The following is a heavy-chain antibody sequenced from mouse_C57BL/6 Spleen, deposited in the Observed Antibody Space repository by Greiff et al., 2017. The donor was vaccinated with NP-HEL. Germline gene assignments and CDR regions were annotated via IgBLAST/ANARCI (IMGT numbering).Heavy chain of an antibody. D-gene: IGHD1-1*01. CDR3: ARDYGSSPYYYAMDY. J-gene: IGHJ4*01. V-gene: IGHV5-4*01. CDR1: GFTFSSYA. Sequence: EVQLQESGGGLVKPGGSLKLSCAASGFTFSSYAMSWVRQTPEKRLEWVATISDGGSYTYYPDNVKGRFTISRDNAKNNLYLQMSHLKSEDTAMYYCARDYGSSPYYYAMDYWGQGTSVTVSS. CDR2: ISDGGSYT.